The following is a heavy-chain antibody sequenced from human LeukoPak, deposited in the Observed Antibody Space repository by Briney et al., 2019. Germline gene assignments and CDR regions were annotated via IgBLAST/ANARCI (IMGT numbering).Heavy chain of an antibody. D-gene: IGHD5-18*01. CDR3: ARDIQLWRWFDY. Sequence: PSQTLSLTCTVSGGSISSGDYYWSWIRQPPGKGLEWIGYIYYSGSTYYNPSLKSRVTISVDTSKNQFSLKLSSVTAADTAVYYCARDIQLWRWFDYWGQGTLVTVSS. J-gene: IGHJ4*02. CDR2: IYYSGST. V-gene: IGHV4-30-4*08. CDR1: GGSISSGDYY.